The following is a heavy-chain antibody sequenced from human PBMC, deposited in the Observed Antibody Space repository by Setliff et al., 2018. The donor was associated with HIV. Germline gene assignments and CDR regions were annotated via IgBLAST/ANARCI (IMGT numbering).Heavy chain of an antibody. CDR1: GFTFSSYS. J-gene: IGHJ4*02. CDR2: ISSSSSYI. D-gene: IGHD3-16*01. CDR3: VRGETYAHWPKGDY. Sequence: GGSLRLSCAASGFTFSSYSMNWVRQAPGKGLEWVSSISSSSSYIYYADSVKGRFTISRDNSKTMVFLRMNSLRPEDSAMYYCVRGETYAHWPKGDYWGQGTRVTVSS. V-gene: IGHV3-21*04.